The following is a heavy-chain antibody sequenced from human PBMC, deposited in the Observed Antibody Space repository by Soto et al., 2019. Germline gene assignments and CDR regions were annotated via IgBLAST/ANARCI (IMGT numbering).Heavy chain of an antibody. CDR1: GGSISSGDYY. D-gene: IGHD6-13*01. J-gene: IGHJ4*02. CDR3: ARDLHDSSSWYYPGGFDY. V-gene: IGHV4-30-4*01. Sequence: SETLSLTYTVSGGSISSGDYYWSWIRQPPGKGLEWIGYIYYSGSTYYNPSLKSRVTISVDTSKNQFSLKLSSVTAADTAVYYCARDLHDSSSWYYPGGFDYWGQGTLVTVSS. CDR2: IYYSGST.